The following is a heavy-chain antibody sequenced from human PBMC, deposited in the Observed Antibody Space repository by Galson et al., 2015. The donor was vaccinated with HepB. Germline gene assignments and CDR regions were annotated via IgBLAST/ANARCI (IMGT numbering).Heavy chain of an antibody. J-gene: IGHJ4*02. Sequence: LSLTCSVSQGSINGYYWSWIRQSPGNRLEWIGYIYYNGDTTYNPSLGYRVGMSVDRSINQVSLWLTSVTAADTAVYYCVRHPGRGSVGYAFDLWGQGTLVTVSA. D-gene: IGHD5-12*01. CDR3: VRHPGRGSVGYAFDL. CDR2: IYYNGDT. V-gene: IGHV4-59*08. CDR1: QGSINGYY.